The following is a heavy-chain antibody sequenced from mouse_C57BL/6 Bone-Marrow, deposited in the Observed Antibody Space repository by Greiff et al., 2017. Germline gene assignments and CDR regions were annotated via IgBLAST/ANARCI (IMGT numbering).Heavy chain of an antibody. J-gene: IGHJ4*01. CDR1: GYTFTSYW. CDR2: IHPNSGST. Sequence: QVQLQQPGAELVKPGASVKLSCKASGYTFTSYWMHWVKQRPGQGLEWIGMIHPNSGSTNYNEKFKSKATLTVDKSSSTAYMQLSSLTSEDSAVYYCARNYSNYFYAMDYWGQGTSGTVSS. CDR3: ARNYSNYFYAMDY. V-gene: IGHV1-64*01. D-gene: IGHD2-5*01.